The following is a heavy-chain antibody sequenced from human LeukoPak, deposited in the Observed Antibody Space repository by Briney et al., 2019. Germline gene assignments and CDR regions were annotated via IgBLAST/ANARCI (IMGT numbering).Heavy chain of an antibody. CDR3: ASGIAVPD. D-gene: IGHD2-21*01. V-gene: IGHV4-39*01. CDR2: IYYTGSI. J-gene: IGHJ4*02. CDR1: GGSISSTNFY. Sequence: SETLSLTCTVSGGSISSTNFYWGWIRRPPGKGLEWIGSIYYTGSIYYNPSLKSRVTISIDTSKNQFSLRLSSVTAADTALYYCASGIAVPDWGQGTLVTVSS.